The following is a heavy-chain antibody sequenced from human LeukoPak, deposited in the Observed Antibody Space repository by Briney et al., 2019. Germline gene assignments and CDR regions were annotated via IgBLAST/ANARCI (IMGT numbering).Heavy chain of an antibody. J-gene: IGHJ6*02. D-gene: IGHD2-15*01. CDR1: GYTFTSYY. V-gene: IGHV1-2*02. CDR3: ARDDIVVVVAATRYYYGMDV. CDR2: VNPNSGGT. Sequence: ASVKVSCKASGYTFTSYYMHWVRQAPGQGLEWMGWVNPNSGGTNYAQKFQGRVTMTRDTSISTAYMELSRLRSDDTAVYYCARDDIVVVVAATRYYYGMDVWGQGTTVTVSS.